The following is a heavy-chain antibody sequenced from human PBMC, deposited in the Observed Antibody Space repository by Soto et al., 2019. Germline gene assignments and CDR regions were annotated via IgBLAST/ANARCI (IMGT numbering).Heavy chain of an antibody. CDR3: ARGLEGDSAIAATIIFSRFFDY. V-gene: IGHV4-34*01. CDR2: INHSGST. D-gene: IGHD5-12*01. J-gene: IGHJ4*02. Sequence: PETLSLTCAVYGGSFSGYYWSWIRQPPGKGLEWIGEINHSGSTNYNPSLKSRVTISVDTSKNQFSLKLSSVTAADTAVYYCARGLEGDSAIAATIIFSRFFDYWGQGTLVTVSS. CDR1: GGSFSGYY.